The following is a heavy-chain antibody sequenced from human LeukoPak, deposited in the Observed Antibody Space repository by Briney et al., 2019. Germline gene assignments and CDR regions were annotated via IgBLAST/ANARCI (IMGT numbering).Heavy chain of an antibody. CDR2: IIPIFGTA. V-gene: IGHV1-69*05. J-gene: IGHJ4*02. CDR3: AREMVRGVFDY. CDR1: GGTFSSYA. D-gene: IGHD3-10*01. Sequence: ASVKVSCKASGGTFSSYAISWVRQAPGQGLEWMGGIIPIFGTANYAQKFQGRVTMTTDTSTSTAYMELRSLRSDDTAVYYCAREMVRGVFDYWGQGTLVTVSS.